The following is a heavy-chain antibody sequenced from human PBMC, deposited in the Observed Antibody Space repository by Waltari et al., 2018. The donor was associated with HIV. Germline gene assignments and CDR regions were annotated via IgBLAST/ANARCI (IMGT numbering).Heavy chain of an antibody. CDR2: IRYDGSNK. J-gene: IGHJ4*02. V-gene: IGHV3-30*02. D-gene: IGHD2-21*02. CDR1: GFTFSSYG. Sequence: QVQLVESGGGVVQPGGSLRLSCAASGFTFSSYGMHWVPQVPGKGLEWVAFIRYDGSNKDYADSVKGRFTISRDNSKNTLYLQMNSLRAEDTAVYYCANLLRVVTAPDYWGQGTLVTVSS. CDR3: ANLLRVVTAPDY.